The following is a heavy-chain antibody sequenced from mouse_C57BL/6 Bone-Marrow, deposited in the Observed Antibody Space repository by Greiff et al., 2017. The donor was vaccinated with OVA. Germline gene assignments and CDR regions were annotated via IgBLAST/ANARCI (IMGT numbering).Heavy chain of an antibody. Sequence: VQLKESGGGLVQPGGSLKLSCAASGFTFSDYYMYWVRQTPEKRLEWVAYISNGGGSTYYPDTVKGRFTISRDNAKNTLYLQMSRLKSEDTAMYYCARAPDYGSSYDYAMDYWGQGTSVTVSS. V-gene: IGHV5-12*01. J-gene: IGHJ4*01. CDR3: ARAPDYGSSYDYAMDY. CDR2: ISNGGGST. CDR1: GFTFSDYY. D-gene: IGHD1-1*01.